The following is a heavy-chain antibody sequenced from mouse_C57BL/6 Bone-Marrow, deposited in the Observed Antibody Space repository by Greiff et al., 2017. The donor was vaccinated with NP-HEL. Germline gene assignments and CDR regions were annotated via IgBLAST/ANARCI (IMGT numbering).Heavy chain of an antibody. V-gene: IGHV1-42*01. J-gene: IGHJ2*01. D-gene: IGHD1-1*01. CDR3: APSHSYYGSRGY. CDR1: GYSFTGYY. Sequence: EVQLQQSGPELVKPGASVKISCKASGYSFTGYYMNWVKQSPEKSLEWIGEINPSTGGTTYNQKFKAKATLTVDKSSSTAYMQLKSLTSEDSAVYYCAPSHSYYGSRGYWGQGTTLTVSS. CDR2: INPSTGGT.